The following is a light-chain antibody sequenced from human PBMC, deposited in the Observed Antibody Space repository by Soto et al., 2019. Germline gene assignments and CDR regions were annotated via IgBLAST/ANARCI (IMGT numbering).Light chain of an antibody. V-gene: IGLV1-44*01. CDR3: AAWDDSLKGVV. CDR2: SNN. CDR1: SSNIGSYT. J-gene: IGLJ2*01. Sequence: QSVLTQPPSASGTPGQRVTISCSGSSSNIGSYTVNWYQQLPGTAPKLLIYSNNQRPSGVPDRFSGSKSGTSVSLAISGLQSEDEADYYCAAWDDSLKGVVFGGGTKLTVL.